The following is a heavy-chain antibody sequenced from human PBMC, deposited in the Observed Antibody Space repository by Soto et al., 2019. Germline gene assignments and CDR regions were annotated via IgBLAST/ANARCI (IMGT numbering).Heavy chain of an antibody. J-gene: IGHJ4*02. CDR2: ISIRGGDE. CDR3: SSGTIVARQHLDY. Sequence: QVQLVESGGGVVQPGKSLRLSCAASGFTFSSDAMHWARQAPGKGLEWVTVISIRGGDEYYAESVRGRFTISRDDSKNTLYMQMDSLRVEDTAVYYCSSGTIVARQHLDYWGQGTLVTVSS. D-gene: IGHD1-1*01. V-gene: IGHV3-30*03. CDR1: GFTFSSDA.